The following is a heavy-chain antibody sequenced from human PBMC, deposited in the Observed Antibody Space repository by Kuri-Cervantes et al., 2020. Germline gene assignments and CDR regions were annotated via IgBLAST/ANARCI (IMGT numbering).Heavy chain of an antibody. CDR3: ARDGDLDAFDI. V-gene: IGHV4-39*07. CDR2: IYYSGST. Sequence: GSLRLSCTVSGGSISSSSYYWGWIRQPPGKGLEWIGSIYYSGSTYYNPSLKSRVTISVDTSKNQFSLKLSSVTAADTAVYYCARDGDLDAFDIWGQGTKVTVSS. J-gene: IGHJ3*02. CDR1: GGSISSSSYY. D-gene: IGHD3-10*01.